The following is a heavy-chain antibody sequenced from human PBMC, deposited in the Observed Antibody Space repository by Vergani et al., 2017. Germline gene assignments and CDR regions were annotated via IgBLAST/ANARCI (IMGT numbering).Heavy chain of an antibody. V-gene: IGHV3-9*01. CDR3: AKGAGEDDYYYRDV. CDR1: GFAFDDHA. D-gene: IGHD4-17*01. J-gene: IGHJ6*03. Sequence: EVQLVESGGGLVQPGRSLRLSCAASGFAFDDHAMHWVRQAPGKGLEWVSGISWNSGSIGSADSVKGRFTISRDNAKNSLYLQMNSLRAEDTALYSCAKGAGEDDYYYRDVWGKGTTVTVSS. CDR2: ISWNSGSI.